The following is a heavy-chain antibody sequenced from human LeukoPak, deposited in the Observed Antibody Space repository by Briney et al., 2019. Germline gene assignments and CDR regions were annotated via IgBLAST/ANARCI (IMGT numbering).Heavy chain of an antibody. D-gene: IGHD3-10*01. CDR1: GGSFSGYY. J-gene: IGHJ6*02. Sequence: SETLSLTCAVYGGSFSGYYWSRIRQPPGKGLEWIGEINHSGSTNYNPSLKSRVTISVDTSKNQFSLKLSSVTAADTAVYYCARGTKGSGSHSGVDYYYGMDVWGQGTTVTVSS. V-gene: IGHV4-34*01. CDR3: ARGTKGSGSHSGVDYYYGMDV. CDR2: INHSGST.